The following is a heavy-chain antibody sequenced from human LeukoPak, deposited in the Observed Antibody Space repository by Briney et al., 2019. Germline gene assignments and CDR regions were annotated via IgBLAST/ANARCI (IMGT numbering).Heavy chain of an antibody. J-gene: IGHJ4*02. CDR1: GFTFSSYG. V-gene: IGHV3-30*18. D-gene: IGHD5-18*01. Sequence: GGSLRLSCAASGFTFSSYGMHWVRQAPGKGLERVAVISYDGSNKYYADSVKGRFTISRDNSKNTLYLQMNSLRAEDTAVYYCAKDLTNSPGYWGQGTLVTVSS. CDR2: ISYDGSNK. CDR3: AKDLTNSPGY.